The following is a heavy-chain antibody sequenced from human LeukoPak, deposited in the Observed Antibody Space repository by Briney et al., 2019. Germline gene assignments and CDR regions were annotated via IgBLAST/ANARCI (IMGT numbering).Heavy chain of an antibody. CDR1: GFTFEDYG. V-gene: IGHV3-20*01. D-gene: IGHD2-2*01. J-gene: IGHJ5*02. CDR3: ARRYCSSTSCYSGLFDP. Sequence: PGGSLRLSCAASGFTFEDYGMTWVRQAPGKGLEWVSGINWNGGSTGYADSVKGRFTISRDNAKNSLYLQMNSLRVEDTVLYHCARRYCSSTSCYSGLFDPWGQGTLVTVSS. CDR2: INWNGGST.